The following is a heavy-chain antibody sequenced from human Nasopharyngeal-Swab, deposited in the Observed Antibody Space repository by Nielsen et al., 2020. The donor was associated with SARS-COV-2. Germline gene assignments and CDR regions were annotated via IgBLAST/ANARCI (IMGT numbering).Heavy chain of an antibody. J-gene: IGHJ4*02. Sequence: ASVKVSCKASGYTFTSYAMHWVRQAPGQRLEWMGWINAGNGNTEYSQKFQGRVTITRDTSASTAYMELSSLRSEDTAVYYCARDYLSRTNYGSDYWGQGTLVTVSS. CDR2: INAGNGNT. CDR3: ARDYLSRTNYGSDY. D-gene: IGHD3-10*01. V-gene: IGHV1-3*01. CDR1: GYTFTSYA.